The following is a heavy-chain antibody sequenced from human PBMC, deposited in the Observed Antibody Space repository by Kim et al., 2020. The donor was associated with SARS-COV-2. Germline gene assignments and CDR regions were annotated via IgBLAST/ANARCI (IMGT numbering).Heavy chain of an antibody. CDR1: GGSISSYY. D-gene: IGHD6-6*01. J-gene: IGHJ6*02. CDR3: ARSGYSSSSDYYYYYGMDV. CDR2: IYYSGST. V-gene: IGHV4-59*13. Sequence: SETLSLTCTVSGGSISSYYWSWIRQPPGKGLEWIGYIYYSGSTNYNPSLKSRVTISVDTSKNQFSLKLSSVTAADTAVYYCARSGYSSSSDYYYYYGMDVWGQGTTVTVSS.